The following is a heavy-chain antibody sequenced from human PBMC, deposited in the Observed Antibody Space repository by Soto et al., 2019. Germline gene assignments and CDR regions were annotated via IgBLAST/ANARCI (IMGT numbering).Heavy chain of an antibody. CDR1: GFTFSSYG. CDR2: IWYDGSNK. D-gene: IGHD3-10*01. Sequence: GGSLRLSCAASGFTFSSYGMHWVRQAPGKGLEWVAVIWYDGSNKYYADSVKGRFTISRDNSKNTLYLQMNSLRAEDTAVYYCARSPRGVVPLVDYWGQGTLVTV. J-gene: IGHJ4*02. V-gene: IGHV3-33*01. CDR3: ARSPRGVVPLVDY.